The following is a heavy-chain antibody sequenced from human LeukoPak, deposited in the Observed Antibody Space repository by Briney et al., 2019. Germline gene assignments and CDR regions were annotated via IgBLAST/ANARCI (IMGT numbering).Heavy chain of an antibody. V-gene: IGHV4-4*02. D-gene: IGHD1/OR15-1a*01. CDR2: IYLYGTT. Sequence: SGTLSLTCSVSIGSISSSKWWSWVRQSPVKGLEWIGEIYLYGTTNYNPSFTSRVTMSVDRFRNQFSLKLTSVTAADTAVYYCARQKWEQQGRDYYFNGLDVWGPGTTVIVSS. CDR3: ARQKWEQQGRDYYFNGLDV. CDR1: IGSISSSKW. J-gene: IGHJ6*02.